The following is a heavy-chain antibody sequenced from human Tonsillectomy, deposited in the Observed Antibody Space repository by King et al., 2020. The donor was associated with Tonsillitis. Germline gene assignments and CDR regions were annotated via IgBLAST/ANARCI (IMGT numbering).Heavy chain of an antibody. CDR3: AHYPDTRYSYGS. Sequence: VQLVESGGGLVQPGGSLRLSCAASGITFSTYAMSWVRQAPGKGLEWVSAISGSGVTTFYADSVKGRFTISRDNSKNTMYLQMNSLRAEDTAVYYCAHYPDTRYSYGSWGQGTLVTVSS. CDR1: GITFSTYA. D-gene: IGHD5-18*01. J-gene: IGHJ5*02. V-gene: IGHV3-23*04. CDR2: ISGSGVTT.